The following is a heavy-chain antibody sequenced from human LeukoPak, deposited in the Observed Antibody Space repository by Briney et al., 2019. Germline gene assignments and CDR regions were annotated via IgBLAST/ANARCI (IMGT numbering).Heavy chain of an antibody. D-gene: IGHD2-21*02. V-gene: IGHV1-46*01. Sequence: GASVKVSCKASGYTFTSYYMRWVRQAPGQGLEWMGIINPSGGSTSYAQKFQGRVTMTRDMSTSTVYMELSSLRSEDTAVYYCARGIGDRFRLQHVIDYWGQGTLVTVSS. J-gene: IGHJ4*02. CDR2: INPSGGST. CDR3: ARGIGDRFRLQHVIDY. CDR1: GYTFTSYY.